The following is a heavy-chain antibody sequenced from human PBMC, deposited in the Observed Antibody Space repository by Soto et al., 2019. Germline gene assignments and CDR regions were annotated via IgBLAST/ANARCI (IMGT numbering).Heavy chain of an antibody. V-gene: IGHV4-59*01. CDR3: ARDSFPPYSSSSKGFDY. Sequence: SETLSLTCTVSGGSISSYYWNWIRQSPGKGLEWIASLDYSGTTNYNPSLKSRITTSVDPSKKQFSLKMRSVTAADTAVYYCARDSFPPYSSSSKGFDYWGQGSLVTVSS. CDR1: GGSISSYY. CDR2: LDYSGTT. D-gene: IGHD6-6*01. J-gene: IGHJ4*02.